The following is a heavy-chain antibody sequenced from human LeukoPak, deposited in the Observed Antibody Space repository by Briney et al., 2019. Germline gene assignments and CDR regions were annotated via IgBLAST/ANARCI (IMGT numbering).Heavy chain of an antibody. Sequence: SETLSLTCTVSGGSISSSSYYWGWIRQPPWKGLEWIGSIYYSGSTYYNPSLKSRVTMSIDTSKNQFSLKLNSVTAADTAIYYCARDAKYYYGSRTYFFFEYWGQGTPLSVSS. CDR3: ARDAKYYYGSRTYFFFEY. J-gene: IGHJ4*02. CDR2: IYYSGST. D-gene: IGHD3-10*01. CDR1: GGSISSSSYY. V-gene: IGHV4-39*07.